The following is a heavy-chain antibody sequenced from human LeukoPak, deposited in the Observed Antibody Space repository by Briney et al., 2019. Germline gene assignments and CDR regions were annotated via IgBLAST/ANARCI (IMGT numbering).Heavy chain of an antibody. D-gene: IGHD1-1*01. CDR3: ARHERLAYFHH. CDR2: IYYSGST. Sequence: SETLSITCTVSGNSVNSSDYYWGCIRQPPGKGLEWTGSIYYSGSTYYKPSLKTRVTISVDTSKNQFSLKLTSVTAADTAVYYCARHERLAYFHHWGQGTLVTVSS. CDR1: GNSVNSSDYY. J-gene: IGHJ1*01. V-gene: IGHV4-39*01.